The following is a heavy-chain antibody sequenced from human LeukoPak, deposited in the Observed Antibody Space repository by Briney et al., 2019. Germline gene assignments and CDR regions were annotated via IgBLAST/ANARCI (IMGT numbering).Heavy chain of an antibody. CDR2: TRDKANSYTT. J-gene: IGHJ6*03. V-gene: IGHV3-72*01. CDR1: GFTFSDHY. Sequence: GGSLRLSCAASGFTFSDHYMDWVRQAPGKGLEWVGRTRDKANSYTTEYAASVKGRFTISRDDSKNSLYLQMHSLRTEDTAVYYCARGLWGTDYYFYYMDVWGKGTTVTISS. CDR3: ARGLWGTDYYFYYMDV. D-gene: IGHD7-27*01.